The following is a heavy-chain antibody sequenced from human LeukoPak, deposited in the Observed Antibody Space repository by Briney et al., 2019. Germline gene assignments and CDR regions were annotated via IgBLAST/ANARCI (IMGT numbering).Heavy chain of an antibody. CDR3: ARVFLERLTSGYFDN. V-gene: IGHV3-30-3*01. Sequence: PGGSLRLSCAASGFTFSEYAMHWVRQAPGKGLEWVAVISYDGRQKYYGDSVKGRFTISRDNPKNTLYPQMNSLRDDDTAVYYCARVFLERLTSGYFDNWGQGTLVTVSP. D-gene: IGHD3-3*01. J-gene: IGHJ4*02. CDR2: ISYDGRQK. CDR1: GFTFSEYA.